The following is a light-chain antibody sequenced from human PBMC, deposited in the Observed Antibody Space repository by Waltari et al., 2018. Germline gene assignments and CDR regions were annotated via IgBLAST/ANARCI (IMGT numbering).Light chain of an antibody. V-gene: IGKV3-15*01. J-gene: IGKJ2*01. Sequence: ETVMTQSPATLSVSPGGRATLSCRASQSLGTNLAWYQQKPGQAPRLLIYGASSRATGVPARFSGSGSVTDFTLTISSLQSEDFVVYYCQQYNNWPLYTFGQGTKLEI. CDR1: QSLGTN. CDR3: QQYNNWPLYT. CDR2: GAS.